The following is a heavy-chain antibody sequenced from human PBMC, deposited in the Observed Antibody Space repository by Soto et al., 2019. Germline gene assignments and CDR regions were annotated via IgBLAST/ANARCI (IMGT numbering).Heavy chain of an antibody. CDR3: AKVIQKDDSPVLRFLEWLFSPFDY. CDR1: RFTFTNYA. D-gene: IGHD3-3*01. V-gene: IGHV3-23*01. Sequence: EVQLLESGGGLVQPGGSLRLSCAASRFTFTNYAMSWVRQAPGKGPEWVSAISGSGGSTYYAGSVKGRFTISRDNSKNTVYLQMNSLRAEDTAVYYCAKVIQKDDSPVLRFLEWLFSPFDYWGQGTLVTVSS. CDR2: ISGSGGST. J-gene: IGHJ4*02.